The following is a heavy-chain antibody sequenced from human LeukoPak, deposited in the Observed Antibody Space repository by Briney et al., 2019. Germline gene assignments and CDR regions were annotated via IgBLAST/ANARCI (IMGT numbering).Heavy chain of an antibody. CDR3: AGDPVYSSSWYGNYYYYYYMDV. V-gene: IGHV3-74*01. Sequence: GGSLRLSCAASGFTFSSYWMHWVRQAPGKGLVWVSRINSDGSSTSYADSVKGRFTISRDNAKNTLYLQMNSLRAEDTAVYYCAGDPVYSSSWYGNYYYYYYMDVWGKGTTVTISS. D-gene: IGHD6-13*01. CDR2: INSDGSST. J-gene: IGHJ6*03. CDR1: GFTFSSYW.